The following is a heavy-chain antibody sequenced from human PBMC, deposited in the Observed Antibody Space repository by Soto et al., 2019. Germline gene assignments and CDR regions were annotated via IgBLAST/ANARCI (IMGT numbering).Heavy chain of an antibody. CDR3: ARGRDRLYGSGSMGLDY. CDR1: GYTFTSYG. CDR2: INAYNGNT. Sequence: ASVKVSCKASGYTFTSYGISWVRQAPGQGLEWMGWINAYNGNTNYAQKLQGRVTMTTDTPTSTAYMELSSLRSEDTAVYYCARGRDRLYGSGSMGLDYWGQGTLVTVSS. J-gene: IGHJ4*02. D-gene: IGHD3-10*01. V-gene: IGHV1-18*01.